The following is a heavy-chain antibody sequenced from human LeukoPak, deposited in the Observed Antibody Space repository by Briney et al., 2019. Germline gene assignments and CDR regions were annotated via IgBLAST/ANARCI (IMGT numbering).Heavy chain of an antibody. Sequence: ASVKFSCKVSGYSLTGVYMHWVRQAPGKGLEWMGGFDPEDGETIYAQKFQGRVTMTEDTSTDTAYMELSSLRSEDTAVYYCATIDYDSSGYYPLDYWGHGTLVTVSS. J-gene: IGHJ4*01. CDR3: ATIDYDSSGYYPLDY. CDR2: FDPEDGET. D-gene: IGHD3-22*01. V-gene: IGHV1-24*01. CDR1: GYSLTGVY.